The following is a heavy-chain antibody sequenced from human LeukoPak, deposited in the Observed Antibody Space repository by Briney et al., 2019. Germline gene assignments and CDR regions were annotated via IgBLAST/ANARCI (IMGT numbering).Heavy chain of an antibody. V-gene: IGHV4-61*02. CDR3: ARDNGSSWYLDAFDI. CDR2: IYTSGST. J-gene: IGHJ3*02. Sequence: SQTLSLTCTVSGGSISSGSYYWSWIRQPAGKGLEWIGRIYTSGSTNYNPSLKSRVTISVDTSKNQFSLKLSSVTAADTAVYYCARDNGSSWYLDAFDIWGQGTMVTVSS. D-gene: IGHD6-13*01. CDR1: GGSISSGSYY.